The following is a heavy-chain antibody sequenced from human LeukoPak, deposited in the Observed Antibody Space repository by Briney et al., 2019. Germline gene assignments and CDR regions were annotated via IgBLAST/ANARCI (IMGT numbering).Heavy chain of an antibody. CDR2: ISGSGGST. V-gene: IGHV3-23*01. D-gene: IGHD6-19*01. J-gene: IGHJ4*02. CDR3: AKGSIAVAGGGSYFDY. CDR1: GFTFSSYA. Sequence: GGSLRLSCAASGFTFSSYAMSWVRQAPGKGLEWVSAISGSGGSTYYADSVKGRFTISRDNSKNTLYLQLNSLRAEDTAVYYCAKGSIAVAGGGSYFDYWGQGTLVTVSS.